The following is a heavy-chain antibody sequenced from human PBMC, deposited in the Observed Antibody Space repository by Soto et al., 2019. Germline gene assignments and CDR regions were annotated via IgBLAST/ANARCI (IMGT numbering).Heavy chain of an antibody. V-gene: IGHV3-23*01. J-gene: IGHJ4*02. CDR2: ISGTGGST. Sequence: GGSLRLSCAASGFTFNNYAMNWVRQAPGKGLEWVATISGTGGSTYYADSVKGRFTISRDNSKNTLYLQMNSLRVEDKAVYYCAKDRLGRTIDYWSQGTEVTVSS. CDR1: GFTFNNYA. CDR3: AKDRLGRTIDY. D-gene: IGHD1-7*01.